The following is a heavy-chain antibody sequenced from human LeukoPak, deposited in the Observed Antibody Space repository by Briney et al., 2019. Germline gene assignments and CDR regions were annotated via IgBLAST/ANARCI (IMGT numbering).Heavy chain of an antibody. CDR3: AKGPPGIVVVTASRH. Sequence: PGGSLRLSCAASGFTFSSYAMSWVRQAPGKGLEWVSAISGSGGSTYYADSVKGRFTISRDNSKNTPYLQMNSLRAEDTAVYYCAKGPPGIVVVTASRHWGQGTLVTVSS. V-gene: IGHV3-23*01. CDR1: GFTFSSYA. D-gene: IGHD2-21*02. J-gene: IGHJ1*01. CDR2: ISGSGGST.